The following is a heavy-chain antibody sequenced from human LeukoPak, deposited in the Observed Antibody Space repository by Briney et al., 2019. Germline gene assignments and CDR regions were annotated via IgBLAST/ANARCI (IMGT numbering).Heavy chain of an antibody. CDR1: GGSISSSSYY. Sequence: PSETLSLTCTVSGGSISSSSYYWGWIRQPPGKGLEWIGEINHSGSTNYNPSLKSRVTISVDTSKNQFSLKLSSVTAADTAVYYCARRWGSGNYYGSGSYLYYYYGMDVWGQGTTVTVSS. CDR2: INHSGST. J-gene: IGHJ6*02. CDR3: ARRWGSGNYYGSGSYLYYYYGMDV. V-gene: IGHV4-39*07. D-gene: IGHD3-10*01.